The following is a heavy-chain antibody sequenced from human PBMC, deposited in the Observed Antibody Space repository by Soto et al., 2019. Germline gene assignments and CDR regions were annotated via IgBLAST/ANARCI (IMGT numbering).Heavy chain of an antibody. CDR3: ARDWEWLRFSHIFDY. CDR1: GYTFTSYG. D-gene: IGHD5-12*01. CDR2: ISAYNGNT. V-gene: IGHV1-18*01. Sequence: ASVKVSCKASGYTFTSYGISWVRQAPGQGLEWMGWISAYNGNTNYAQKLQGRVTMTTDTSTSTAYMELRSLRSDDTAVYYCARDWEWLRFSHIFDYWGQGTLVTVSS. J-gene: IGHJ4*02.